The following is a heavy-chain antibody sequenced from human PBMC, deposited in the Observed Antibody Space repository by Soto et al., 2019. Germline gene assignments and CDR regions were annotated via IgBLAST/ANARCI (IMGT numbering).Heavy chain of an antibody. CDR3: ARAPTDYSHDY. CDR2: INHSGST. J-gene: IGHJ4*02. CDR1: GGSFSGYY. Sequence: SETLSLTCAVYGGSFSGYYWSWIRQPPGKGLEWIGEINHSGSTNYNPSLKSRVTISVDTSKNQFSLMLSSVTAADTAVYFCARAPTDYSHDYWGLGNLVTVSS. D-gene: IGHD4-4*01. V-gene: IGHV4-34*01.